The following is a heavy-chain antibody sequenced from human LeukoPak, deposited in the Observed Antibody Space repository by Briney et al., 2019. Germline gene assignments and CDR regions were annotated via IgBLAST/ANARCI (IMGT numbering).Heavy chain of an antibody. CDR3: ARSRSENYYYGMDV. D-gene: IGHD5-24*01. J-gene: IGHJ6*04. V-gene: IGHV4-4*02. CDR2: IYHSGST. Sequence: SGTLSLTCAVSGGSISSSNWWSWVRQPPGKGLEWIGEIYHSGSTGYNPSLKSRVTISVDKSKNQFSLKLSSVTAADTAVYYCARSRSENYYYGMDVWGKGTTVTVSS. CDR1: GGSISSSNW.